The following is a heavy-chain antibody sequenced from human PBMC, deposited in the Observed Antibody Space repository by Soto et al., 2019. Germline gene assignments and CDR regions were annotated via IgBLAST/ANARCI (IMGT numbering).Heavy chain of an antibody. CDR1: GGSISSYY. Sequence: SETLSLTCTVSGGSISSYYWSWIRQPPGKGLEWIGYIYYSGSTNYNPSLKSRVTISVDTSKNQFSLKLSSVTAADTAVYYCARYGYYDYVWLLDYWGQGTLVTVSS. V-gene: IGHV4-59*01. CDR2: IYYSGST. J-gene: IGHJ4*02. CDR3: ARYGYYDYVWLLDY. D-gene: IGHD3-16*01.